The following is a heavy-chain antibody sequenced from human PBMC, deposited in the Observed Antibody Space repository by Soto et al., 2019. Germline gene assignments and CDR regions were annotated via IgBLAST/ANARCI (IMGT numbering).Heavy chain of an antibody. V-gene: IGHV4-39*01. CDR2: FYYSQST. D-gene: IGHD4-17*01. J-gene: IGHJ4*02. CDR1: GGSRTSNSYY. CDR3: ARSSTVTYDY. Sequence: SETLSLTCTVSGGSRTSNSYYWGWIRQPPGKGLEWIGSFYYSQSTYFNPSLKSRVTISVETSKNQYSMNLSAVTAADTAVYYCARSSTVTYDYWGQGILVTVSS.